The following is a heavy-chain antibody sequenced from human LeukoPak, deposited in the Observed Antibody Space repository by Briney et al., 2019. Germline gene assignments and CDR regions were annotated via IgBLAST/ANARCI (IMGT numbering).Heavy chain of an antibody. CDR1: GFTFSIYS. V-gene: IGHV3-66*01. Sequence: GGSLRLSCAASGFTFSIYSMNWVRQAPGKGLEWVSVIYSGGSTYYADSVKGRFTISRDNSKNTLYLQMNSLRAEDTAVYYCAREYCSGGSCYLYYFDYWGQGTLVTVSS. D-gene: IGHD2-15*01. J-gene: IGHJ4*02. CDR3: AREYCSGGSCYLYYFDY. CDR2: IYSGGST.